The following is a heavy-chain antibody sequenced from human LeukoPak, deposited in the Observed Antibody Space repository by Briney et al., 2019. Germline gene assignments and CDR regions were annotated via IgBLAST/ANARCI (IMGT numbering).Heavy chain of an antibody. V-gene: IGHV4-39*07. J-gene: IGHJ4*02. D-gene: IGHD3-22*01. Sequence: PSETLSLTCTVSGGSISSSSYYWGWIRQPPGKGLEWIGSIYYTGRTYYNPSLKSRVTISVDTSKNQFSLKLSSVTAADTAVYYCARVATSSGYDYWGQGTLVTVSS. CDR2: IYYTGRT. CDR1: GGSISSSSYY. CDR3: ARVATSSGYDY.